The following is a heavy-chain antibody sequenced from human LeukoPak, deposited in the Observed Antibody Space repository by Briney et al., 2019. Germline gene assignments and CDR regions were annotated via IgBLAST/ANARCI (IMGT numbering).Heavy chain of an antibody. D-gene: IGHD4-17*01. V-gene: IGHV3-33*01. Sequence: GRSLRLSCAASGFTFSSYGMHWVRQAPGKGLEWVAVIWYDGSNKYYADSVKGRFTISRDNSKNTLYLQMNSLRAEDTAVYYCAREVIDYGYYFDYWGQGTLDPVSS. CDR1: GFTFSSYG. CDR3: AREVIDYGYYFDY. J-gene: IGHJ4*02. CDR2: IWYDGSNK.